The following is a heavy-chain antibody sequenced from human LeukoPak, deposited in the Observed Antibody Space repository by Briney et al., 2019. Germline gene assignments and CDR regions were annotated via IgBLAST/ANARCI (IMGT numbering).Heavy chain of an antibody. CDR1: GGSFSGYY. D-gene: IGHD3-16*02. J-gene: IGHJ4*02. CDR3: ARASRWGDLSLGY. V-gene: IGHV4-34*01. CDR2: TNHSGST. Sequence: SETLSLTCAVYGGSFSGYYWSWIRQPPGKGLEWIGETNHSGSTNYNASLKSRVTISVDTSKNQFSLNLSSVTAADTAVYYCARASRWGDLSLGYWGQGTLVTVSS.